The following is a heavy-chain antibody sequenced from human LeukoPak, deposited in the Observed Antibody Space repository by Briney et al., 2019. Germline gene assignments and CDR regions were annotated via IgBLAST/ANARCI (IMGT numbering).Heavy chain of an antibody. V-gene: IGHV3-7*03. CDR2: IKQDETEK. J-gene: IGHJ4*02. CDR3: AKYGPQDSGSSHFDY. Sequence: PGGSLRLSRTASGFTFSNFWMGWGRQAPGQGLKCVANIKQDETEKFYLGSIKGRFTISRDNAKNSLYLQMNSLRAEDTAIYYCAKYGPQDSGSSHFDYWGQGALVTVSS. CDR1: GFTFSNFW. D-gene: IGHD1-26*01.